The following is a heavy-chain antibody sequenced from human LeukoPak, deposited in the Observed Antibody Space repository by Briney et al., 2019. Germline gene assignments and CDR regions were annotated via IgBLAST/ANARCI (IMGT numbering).Heavy chain of an antibody. V-gene: IGHV4-39*07. CDR3: AQGVVDQEFYY. CDR2: IYHSGST. CDR1: GGSISTTGYY. Sequence: SETLSLTCTVSGGSISTTGYYWAWIRQPPGKGLQRIASIYHSGSTYYNPSLKSRVTISVDRSKNQFSLKLSSVTAADTAVYFFAQGVVDQEFYYWGQGTLVTVSS. J-gene: IGHJ4*02. D-gene: IGHD2-15*01.